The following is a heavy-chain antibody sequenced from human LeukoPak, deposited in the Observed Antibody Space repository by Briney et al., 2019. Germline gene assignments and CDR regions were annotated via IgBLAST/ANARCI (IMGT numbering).Heavy chain of an antibody. CDR1: GYTFTSYG. V-gene: IGHV1-18*01. CDR2: ISAYNGNT. CDR3: ARLLPSPDIESGHAFDI. D-gene: IGHD3-22*01. Sequence: GASVKVSCKASGYTFTSYGISWVRQAPGQGLEWMGWISAYNGNTNYAQKLQGRGTMTTDTSTSTAYMELRSLRSDDTAVYYCARLLPSPDIESGHAFDIWGQGTMVTVSS. J-gene: IGHJ3*02.